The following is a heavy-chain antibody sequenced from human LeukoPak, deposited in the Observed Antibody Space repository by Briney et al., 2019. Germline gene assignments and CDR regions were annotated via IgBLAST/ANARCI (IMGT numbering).Heavy chain of an antibody. CDR3: AKDREAYDSSGYYY. D-gene: IGHD3-22*01. CDR1: GFTFSSYA. V-gene: IGHV3-30-3*01. Sequence: GGSLRLSCAASGFTFSSYAMHWVRQAPGKGLEWVAVISYDGSNKYYADSVKGRFTISRDNSKNTLYLQMNSLRAEDTAVYYCAKDREAYDSSGYYYWGQGTLVTVSS. J-gene: IGHJ4*02. CDR2: ISYDGSNK.